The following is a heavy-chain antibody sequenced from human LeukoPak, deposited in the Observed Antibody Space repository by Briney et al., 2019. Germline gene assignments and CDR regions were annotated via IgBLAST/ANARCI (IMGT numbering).Heavy chain of an antibody. CDR1: GGSFSGYY. D-gene: IGHD3-9*01. CDR3: ARQNRLRYFDWLYASFDY. Sequence: SETLSLTCAVYGGSFSGYYWSWIRQPPGKGLEWIGEINHSGSTNYNPSLKSRVTISVDTSKNQFSLKLSSVTAADTAVYYCARQNRLRYFDWLYASFDYWGQGTLVTVSS. V-gene: IGHV4-34*01. J-gene: IGHJ4*02. CDR2: INHSGST.